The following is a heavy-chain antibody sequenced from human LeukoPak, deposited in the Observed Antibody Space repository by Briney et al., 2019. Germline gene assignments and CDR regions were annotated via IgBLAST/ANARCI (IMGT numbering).Heavy chain of an antibody. CDR1: GFTFNSYA. J-gene: IGHJ6*03. Sequence: GGSLRLSCAASGFTFNSYAMSWVRQAPGKGLEWVSAISGSGGSTYYADSVKGRFTISRDNSKNTLYLQMNSLRAEDTAVYYCAKVSTTYMYYYMDVWGKGTTVTVSS. V-gene: IGHV3-23*01. CDR3: AKVSTTYMYYYMDV. CDR2: ISGSGGST. D-gene: IGHD2/OR15-2a*01.